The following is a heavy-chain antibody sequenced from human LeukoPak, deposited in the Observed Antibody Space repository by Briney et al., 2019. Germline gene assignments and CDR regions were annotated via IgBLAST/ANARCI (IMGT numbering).Heavy chain of an antibody. CDR1: GFTFSSYA. Sequence: GGSLRLSCAASGFTFSSYAMSWVRQAPGKGLEWVSAISGSGGSTYYADSVKGRFTISRDNSKNTLYLQMNSLRAEDTAVYYCAKGRPYYYDSSGPSAFDYWGQGTLVTVSP. J-gene: IGHJ4*02. CDR2: ISGSGGST. V-gene: IGHV3-23*01. CDR3: AKGRPYYYDSSGPSAFDY. D-gene: IGHD3-22*01.